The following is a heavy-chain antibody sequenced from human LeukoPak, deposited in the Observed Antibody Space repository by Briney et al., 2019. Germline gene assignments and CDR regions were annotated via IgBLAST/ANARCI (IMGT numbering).Heavy chain of an antibody. J-gene: IGHJ4*02. Sequence: PGRSLRLSCVASGFTFDNYAMHWVRQVPGKGLEWVSGIRWNSDSIVYADSVKGRFTISRDNAKNSLYLQMNSLRAEDTAFYYCARDSCGANCLPDFWGQGTLVTVSS. CDR2: IRWNSDSI. CDR1: GFTFDNYA. V-gene: IGHV3-9*01. D-gene: IGHD2-21*02. CDR3: ARDSCGANCLPDF.